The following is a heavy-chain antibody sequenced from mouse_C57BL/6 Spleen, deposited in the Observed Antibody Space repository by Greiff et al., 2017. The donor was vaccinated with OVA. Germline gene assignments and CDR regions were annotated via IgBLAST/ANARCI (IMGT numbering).Heavy chain of an antibody. J-gene: IGHJ3*01. D-gene: IGHD3-3*01. CDR1: GYTFTSYW. V-gene: IGHV1-69*01. CDR3: ARTEGGEGFAY. CDR2: IDPSDSYT. Sequence: QVQLQQPGAELVMPGASVKLSCKASGYTFTSYWMHWVKQRPGQGLEWIGEIDPSDSYTNYNQKFKGKATLTVDKSSNTAYMQHSSLPSEDAAVDYCARTEGGEGFAYWGQGTLVTVSA.